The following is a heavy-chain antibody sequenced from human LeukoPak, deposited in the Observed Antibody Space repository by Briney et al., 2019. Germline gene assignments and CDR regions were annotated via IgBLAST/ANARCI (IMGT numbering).Heavy chain of an antibody. CDR3: AREEYSSSGYNFDY. CDR1: GGSFSGYY. V-gene: IGHV4-34*01. Sequence: PSETLSLTCAVYGGSFSGYYWSWIRQPPGKGLEWIGEINHSGSTNYNPSLKSRVTMSVDTSKNQFSLKLSSVTAADTAVYYCAREEYSSSGYNFDYWGQGTLVTVSS. J-gene: IGHJ4*02. CDR2: INHSGST. D-gene: IGHD6-13*01.